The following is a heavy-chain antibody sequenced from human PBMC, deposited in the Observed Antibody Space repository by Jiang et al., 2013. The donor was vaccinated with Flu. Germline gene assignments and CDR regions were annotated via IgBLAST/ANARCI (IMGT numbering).Heavy chain of an antibody. CDR1: GFTFSNAW. D-gene: IGHD5-18*01. J-gene: IGHJ4*02. CDR3: TTDLRGYSYGYGY. V-gene: IGHV3-15*01. Sequence: LSCAASGFTFSNAWMSWVRQAPGKGLEWVGRIKSKTDGGTTDYAAPVKGRFTISRDDSKNTLYLQMNSLKTEDTAVYYCTTDLRGYSYGYGYWGQGTLVTVSS. CDR2: IKSKTDGGTT.